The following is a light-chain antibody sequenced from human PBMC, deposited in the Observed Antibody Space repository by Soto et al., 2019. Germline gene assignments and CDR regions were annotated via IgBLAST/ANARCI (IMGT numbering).Light chain of an antibody. J-gene: IGKJ3*01. Sequence: DIQMTQSPSSLSAFVGDRVTITCRASQSISRYLNWYQQKPGKAPKLLIYGASNLQSGVPSRFSGGGSGTDFSLTISSLQPEDFATYYCQESYNRITFGPGTKVDIK. V-gene: IGKV1-39*01. CDR3: QESYNRIT. CDR1: QSISRY. CDR2: GAS.